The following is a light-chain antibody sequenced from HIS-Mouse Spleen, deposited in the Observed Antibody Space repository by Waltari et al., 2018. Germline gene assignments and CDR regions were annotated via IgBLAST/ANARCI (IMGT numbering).Light chain of an antibody. CDR2: EGS. J-gene: IGLJ3*02. CDR1: SSDVGSYHL. V-gene: IGLV2-23*03. CDR3: CSYAGSSTFGV. Sequence: QSALTQPASVSGSPGQSITISCTGTSSDVGSYHLVPWYQQHPGQAPKLMIYEGSKRPSGVSNRFSGSKSGNTASLTISGLQAEDEADYYCCSYAGSSTFGVFGGGTKLTVL.